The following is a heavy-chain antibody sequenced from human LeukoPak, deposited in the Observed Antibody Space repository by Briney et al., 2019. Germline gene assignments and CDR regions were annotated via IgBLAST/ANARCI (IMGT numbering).Heavy chain of an antibody. D-gene: IGHD1-26*01. J-gene: IGHJ4*02. CDR3: ARYSGSYDYFDY. CDR1: GFTFSDYY. V-gene: IGHV3-11*03. Sequence: GGSLRLSCAASGFTFSDYYMSWIRQAPGKGLEWVSYISSTTGYTNCADSVKGRFTISRDNAKNSLYLQMNNLRAEDTAVYYCARYSGSYDYFDYWGQGTLVTVSS. CDR2: ISSTTGYT.